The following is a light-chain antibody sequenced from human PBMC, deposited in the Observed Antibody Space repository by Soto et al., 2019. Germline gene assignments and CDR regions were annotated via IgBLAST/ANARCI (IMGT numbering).Light chain of an antibody. CDR1: QSVSSN. Sequence: EIVMTQSPATLSVSPGERATLSCRASQSVSSNLAWYQQKPGQAPRLLIYGASTRATGIPARFSGSGSGTEFTLTISSLQSEDFAVHYCQQYNNWPPFTFGQATRLQIK. CDR2: GAS. V-gene: IGKV3-15*01. J-gene: IGKJ5*01. CDR3: QQYNNWPPFT.